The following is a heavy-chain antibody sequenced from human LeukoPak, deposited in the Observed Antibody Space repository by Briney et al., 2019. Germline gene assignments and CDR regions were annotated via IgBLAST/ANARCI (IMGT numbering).Heavy chain of an antibody. CDR1: GGSISSYY. J-gene: IGHJ5*02. D-gene: IGHD3-9*01. CDR3: ARDSTAPDILTGYYWRWFDP. Sequence: SETLSLTCTVSGGSISSYYWSWIRQPPGKGLEWIGYIYYSGSTNYNPPLKSRVTISVDTSKNQFSLKLSSVTAADTAVYYCARDSTAPDILTGYYWRWFDPWGQGTLVTVSS. V-gene: IGHV4-59*01. CDR2: IYYSGST.